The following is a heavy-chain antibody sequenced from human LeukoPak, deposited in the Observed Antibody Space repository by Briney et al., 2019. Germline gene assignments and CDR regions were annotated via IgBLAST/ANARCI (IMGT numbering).Heavy chain of an antibody. CDR3: AGGFANGDYTLDY. CDR2: LYRGGST. V-gene: IGHV3-53*01. D-gene: IGHD4-17*01. CDR1: GFTVSRNY. J-gene: IGHJ4*02. Sequence: GGSLRLSCAASGFTVSRNYMNWVRQAPGKGLEWVSVLYRGGSTYYADSVEGRFTISRDNSKNTLSLQMNSLRADDTAVYYCAGGFANGDYTLDYWGQETLVTVSS.